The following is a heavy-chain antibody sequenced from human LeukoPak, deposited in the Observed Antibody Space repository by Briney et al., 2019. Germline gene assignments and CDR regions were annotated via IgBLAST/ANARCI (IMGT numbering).Heavy chain of an antibody. V-gene: IGHV1-46*01. CDR2: INPSGGST. Sequence: ASVKVSCKASGYTFTSYYMHWVRQAPGQGLEWMGIINPSGGSTSYAQKFQGRVTITRDMSTSTAYMELSSLRSEDTAVYYCAAVLSYYGSGILNWFDPWGQRTLVTVSS. CDR3: AAVLSYYGSGILNWFDP. J-gene: IGHJ5*02. D-gene: IGHD3-10*01. CDR1: GYTFTSYY.